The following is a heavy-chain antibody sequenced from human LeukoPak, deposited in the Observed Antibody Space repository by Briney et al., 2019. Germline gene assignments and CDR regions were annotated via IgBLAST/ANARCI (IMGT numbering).Heavy chain of an antibody. CDR2: LKQDGSVI. V-gene: IGHV3-7*01. J-gene: IGHJ4*02. CDR1: GFTFSNYC. D-gene: IGHD3-22*01. Sequence: GGSLRLSCAASGFTFSNYCMSWLRQAPGQGLEGVANLKQDGSVIWYVDSVKGRFTISRDNAQNSLYLQTNSLSAHDPAGYYLSRGPSHSSCYYYYFDYWGQGTLVTVSS. CDR3: SRGPSHSSCYYYYFDY.